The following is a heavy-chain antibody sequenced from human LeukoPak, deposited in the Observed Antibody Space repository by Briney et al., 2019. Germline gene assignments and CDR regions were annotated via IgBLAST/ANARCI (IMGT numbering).Heavy chain of an antibody. CDR1: GGSISSYY. V-gene: IGHV4-59*08. J-gene: IGHJ4*02. Sequence: SETLSLTCTVSGGSISSYYWSWIRQPPGKGLEWIGYFYPSGITKYNPSLKSRVTISVDTSKNQFSLRLSSVTAADTAIYYCASQRYTSGRFDCWGQGTQVTVSS. CDR2: FYPSGIT. D-gene: IGHD6-25*01. CDR3: ASQRYTSGRFDC.